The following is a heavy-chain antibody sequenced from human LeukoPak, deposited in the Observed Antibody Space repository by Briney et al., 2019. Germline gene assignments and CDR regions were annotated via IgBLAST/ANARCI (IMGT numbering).Heavy chain of an antibody. CDR1: GGSFSGYY. V-gene: IGHV4-34*01. CDR2: INHSGST. Sequence: SETLSLTCAVYGGSFSGYYWSWIRQPPGKGLEWIGEINHSGSTNYNPSLKSRVTISVDTSKNQFSLKLSSVTAADTAVYYCARGRSSSWYYYYYSDMDVWGQGTTVTVSS. J-gene: IGHJ6*02. D-gene: IGHD6-13*01. CDR3: ARGRSSSWYYYYYSDMDV.